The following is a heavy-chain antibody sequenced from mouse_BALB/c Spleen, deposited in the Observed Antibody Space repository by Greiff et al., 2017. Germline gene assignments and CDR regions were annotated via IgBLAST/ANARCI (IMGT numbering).Heavy chain of an antibody. J-gene: IGHJ4*01. V-gene: IGHV5-6-5*01. CDR2: ISSGGST. Sequence: EVQRVESGGGLVKPGGSLKLSCAASGFTFSSYAMSWVRQTPEKRLEWVASISSGGSTYYPDSVKGRFTISRDNARNILYLQMSSLRSEDTAMYYCARRYGLYYYAMDYWGQGTSVTVSS. D-gene: IGHD2-10*02. CDR1: GFTFSSYA. CDR3: ARRYGLYYYAMDY.